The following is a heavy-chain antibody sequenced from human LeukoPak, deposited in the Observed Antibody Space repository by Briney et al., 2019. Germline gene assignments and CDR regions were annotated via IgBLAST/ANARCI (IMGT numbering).Heavy chain of an antibody. D-gene: IGHD2-2*01. CDR2: INPNSGGT. CDR3: ARDAGCSSTSCYQAEYFQH. Sequence: ASVKVSCKASGYTFTSYDINWVRQATGQGLEWMGWINPNSGGTNYAQKFQGRVTMTRDTSISTAYMELSRLRSDDTAVYYCARDAGCSSTSCYQAEYFQHWGQGTLVTVSS. V-gene: IGHV1-2*02. CDR1: GYTFTSYD. J-gene: IGHJ1*01.